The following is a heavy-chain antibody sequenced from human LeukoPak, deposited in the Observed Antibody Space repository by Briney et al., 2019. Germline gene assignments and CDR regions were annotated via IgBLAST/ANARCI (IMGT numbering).Heavy chain of an antibody. CDR3: ARGGGPGSSSWYMVLRYYYGMDV. CDR2: VNPSGGST. V-gene: IGHV1-46*01. Sequence: GASVKVSCKASGYTFTNYYIHWVRQAPGQGLEWMGIVNPSGGSTNYAQKFQGRVTMTRDTSTSTLYMELSSLRSEDTAVYYCARGGGPGSSSWYMVLRYYYGMDVWGQGTTVTVSS. CDR1: GYTFTNYY. D-gene: IGHD6-13*01. J-gene: IGHJ6*02.